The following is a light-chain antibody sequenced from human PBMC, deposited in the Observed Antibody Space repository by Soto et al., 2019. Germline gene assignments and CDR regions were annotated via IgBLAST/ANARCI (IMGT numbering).Light chain of an antibody. CDR1: QSISSW. V-gene: IGKV1-5*01. Sequence: IQMTQSPSSLSASVGDRVTTTCRASQSISSWLAWYQQKPGKDPKLLIYDASSLESGVPSRFSGSGSGTEFTLTISSLQPDDFATYYCQQYNSYSAFGQGTKVDI. J-gene: IGKJ1*01. CDR3: QQYNSYSA. CDR2: DAS.